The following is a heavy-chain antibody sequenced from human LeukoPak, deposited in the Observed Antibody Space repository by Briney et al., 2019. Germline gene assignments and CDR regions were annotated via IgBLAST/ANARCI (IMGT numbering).Heavy chain of an antibody. CDR1: GYTFTSYG. J-gene: IGHJ5*02. D-gene: IGHD2-2*01. V-gene: IGHV1-18*01. CDR3: ARGRVVVPAAMYRNWFDP. Sequence: GASVKVSCKASGYTFTSYGISWVRQAPGQGLEWMGWISAYNGNTNYAQKLQGRDTMTTDTSTSTAYMELRSLRSDDTAVYYCARGRVVVPAAMYRNWFDPWGQGTLVTVSS. CDR2: ISAYNGNT.